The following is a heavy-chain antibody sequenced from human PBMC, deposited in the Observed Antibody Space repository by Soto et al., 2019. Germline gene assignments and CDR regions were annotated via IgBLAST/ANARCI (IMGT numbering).Heavy chain of an antibody. J-gene: IGHJ5*02. Sequence: GGPLRLSCAASGFTVSRYWMSWVRQAPGKGPEWVASIKEDGSEIYYVDSVKGRFTISRDNAKNSLHLQMNSLRVEDTAMYYCARGYRWGQGSLVTVSS. V-gene: IGHV3-7*04. CDR1: GFTVSRYW. CDR2: IKEDGSEI. CDR3: ARGYR.